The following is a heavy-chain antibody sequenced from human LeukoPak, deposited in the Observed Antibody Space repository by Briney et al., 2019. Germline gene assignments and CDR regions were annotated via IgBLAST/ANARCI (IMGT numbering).Heavy chain of an antibody. D-gene: IGHD2-21*02. V-gene: IGHV4-59*01. Sequence: SETLSLTCSVSGGSISNYFWTWIRQPPGKGLEWIGYIYGSGTTNYNPSVKSRVTISVDTSKTQFSLKLSSVTAADTPVYYCATWVTSGYYALDVWGQGTTVIVSS. CDR1: GGSISNYF. CDR3: ATWVTSGYYALDV. J-gene: IGHJ6*02. CDR2: IYGSGTT.